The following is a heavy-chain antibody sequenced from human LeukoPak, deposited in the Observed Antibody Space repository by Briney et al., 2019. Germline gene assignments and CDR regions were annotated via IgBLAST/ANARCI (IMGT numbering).Heavy chain of an antibody. V-gene: IGHV5-51*01. Sequence: GESLKISCKGSGYSFVNYWIAWVRQKPGQGLEWMGIIYPGDSDTRYSPSFQGQVTISADKSISTAYLQWSSLKASDTAMYYCARPAQDDYWGQGTLVTVSS. J-gene: IGHJ4*02. CDR3: ARPAQDDY. CDR1: GYSFVNYW. CDR2: IYPGDSDT.